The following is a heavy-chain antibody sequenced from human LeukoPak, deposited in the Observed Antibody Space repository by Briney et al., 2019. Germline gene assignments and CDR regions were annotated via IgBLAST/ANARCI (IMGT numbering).Heavy chain of an antibody. CDR1: GFTFSTYW. V-gene: IGHV3-74*01. D-gene: IGHD5-18*01. J-gene: IGHJ4*02. CDR3: ARGGGNSYAPVDY. Sequence: GGSLRLSCAASGFTFSTYWMHWARQVPGKGLVWVSRINSNGNTTPYADSVKGRFTISRDNAKNTLFLQMNSLRAEDTAVYYCARGGGNSYAPVDYWGQGTRVTVSS. CDR2: INSNGNTT.